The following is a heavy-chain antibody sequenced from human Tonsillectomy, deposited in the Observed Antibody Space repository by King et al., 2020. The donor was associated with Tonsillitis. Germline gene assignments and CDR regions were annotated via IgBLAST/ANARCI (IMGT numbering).Heavy chain of an antibody. CDR3: AKEWHIVVVTARPPFDY. V-gene: IGHV3-30*18. CDR1: GFTFISYW. CDR2: ISYDGSNK. Sequence: QLVQSGGGVVQPGRSLRLSCAASGFTFISYWMHWVRQAPGKGLEWVAVISYDGSNKYYSASVKGRFTISRDNSKTTLYLQMKSLRAEDTAVYYCAKEWHIVVVTARPPFDYWGQGTLVTVSS. J-gene: IGHJ4*02. D-gene: IGHD2-21*02.